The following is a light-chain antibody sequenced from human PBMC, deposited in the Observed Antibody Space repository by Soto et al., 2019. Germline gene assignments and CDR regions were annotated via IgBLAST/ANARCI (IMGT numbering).Light chain of an antibody. J-gene: IGKJ3*01. Sequence: AIQLTQSPSSLSASVGDRVTITCRASQGLNTNLAWYQQKPGKSPKLLMYGASTLQKGVPSRFSGNGSGTDFTLTISSLQPEDSATYYYQQSSNYFTFGPGTKVDI. CDR1: QGLNTN. CDR2: GAS. CDR3: QQSSNYFT. V-gene: IGKV1D-13*01.